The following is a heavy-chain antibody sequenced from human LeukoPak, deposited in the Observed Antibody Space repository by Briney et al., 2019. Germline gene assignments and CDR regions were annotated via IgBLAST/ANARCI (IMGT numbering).Heavy chain of an antibody. V-gene: IGHV3-23*01. Sequence: GGSLRLSCAASGFTFNNYAMTWVRQAPGKGLEWVSVISGSGVGTYYADSVKGRFIISRDNSKNILYLQMNSLRADDTAVYYCAKDRVVVITTPFDSWGQGTLVTVSS. D-gene: IGHD3-22*01. J-gene: IGHJ4*02. CDR1: GFTFNNYA. CDR3: AKDRVVVITTPFDS. CDR2: ISGSGVGT.